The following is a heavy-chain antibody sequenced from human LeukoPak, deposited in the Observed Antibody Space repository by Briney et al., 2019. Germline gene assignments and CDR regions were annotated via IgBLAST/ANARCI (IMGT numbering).Heavy chain of an antibody. V-gene: IGHV1-69*13. CDR2: IIPTFGTA. CDR1: GGTFSSYA. Sequence: SVKVSCKASGGTFSSYAISWVRQAPGQGLEWMGGIIPTFGTANYAQKFQGRVTITADESTSTAYMELSSLRSEDTAVYYCARGPYCSGGSCYSRYYYGMDVWGKGTTVTVSS. CDR3: ARGPYCSGGSCYSRYYYGMDV. J-gene: IGHJ6*04. D-gene: IGHD2-15*01.